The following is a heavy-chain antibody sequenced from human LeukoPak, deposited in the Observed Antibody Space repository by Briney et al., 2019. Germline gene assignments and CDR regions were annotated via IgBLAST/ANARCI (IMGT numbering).Heavy chain of an antibody. J-gene: IGHJ5*02. CDR2: INPNSGGI. CDR3: ARDSYSDYVGDWFDP. Sequence: ASLKVSCKASGYTFAAYFIHWVRRSPGQGLEWMGWINPNSGGIKYAQKFQGRVTMTRDTSISTAYMELSRLRSDDTAVYYCARDSYSDYVGDWFDPWGHGTLVTVSS. D-gene: IGHD4-11*01. CDR1: GYTFAAYF. V-gene: IGHV1-2*02.